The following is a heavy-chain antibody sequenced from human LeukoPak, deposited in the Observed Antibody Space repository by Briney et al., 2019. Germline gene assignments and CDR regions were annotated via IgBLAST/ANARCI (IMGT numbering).Heavy chain of an antibody. J-gene: IGHJ3*02. CDR3: ARVSSPWSPRDAFDI. V-gene: IGHV6-1*01. Sequence: SQTLSLTCAISGVSVSRNSATWNWVRQSPSRGLEWLGRTYYKSKWYNDYAVSVKSRITINSDTSKNQFSLQLNAVTPEDTAVYYCARVSSPWSPRDAFDIWGQGTMVTVSS. D-gene: IGHD1-26*01. CDR1: GVSVSRNSAT. CDR2: TYYKSKWYN.